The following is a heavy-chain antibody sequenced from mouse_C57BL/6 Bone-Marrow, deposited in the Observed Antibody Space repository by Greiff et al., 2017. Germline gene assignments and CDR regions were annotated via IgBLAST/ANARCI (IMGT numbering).Heavy chain of an antibody. J-gene: IGHJ4*01. V-gene: IGHV7-1*01. CDR1: GFTFSDFY. Sequence: EVKVVESGGGLVQSGRSLRLSCATSGFTFSDFYMEWVRQAPGKGLEWIAASRNKANDYTTEYSASVKGRFIVSRDTSQSILYLQMNALRAEDTAIYYCARDEEGAMDYWGQGTSVTVSS. CDR3: ARDEEGAMDY. CDR2: SRNKANDYTT.